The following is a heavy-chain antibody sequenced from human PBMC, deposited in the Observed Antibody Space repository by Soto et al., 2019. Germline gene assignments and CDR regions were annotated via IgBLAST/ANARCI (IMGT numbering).Heavy chain of an antibody. CDR1: GFTFSAYS. CDR3: AREYCTTTSCYLSPFDI. Sequence: EVQLVESGGGLVKPGGSLRLSCAASGFTFSAYSMNWVRQAPGKGLEWVSSISSGSSYIYYADSVKGRFTISRDNAKNSLYRQMNSLRAEDTAVYYCAREYCTTTSCYLSPFDIWGQGTMVTVSS. J-gene: IGHJ3*02. V-gene: IGHV3-21*01. D-gene: IGHD2-2*01. CDR2: ISSGSSYI.